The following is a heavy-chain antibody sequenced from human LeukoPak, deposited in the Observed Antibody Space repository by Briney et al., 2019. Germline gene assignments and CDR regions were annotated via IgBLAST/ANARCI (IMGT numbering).Heavy chain of an antibody. J-gene: IGHJ4*02. CDR3: ARLGGAAAGFPFDY. Sequence: TASETLSLTCAVYGGSFSSYYWGWIRQPPGKGLEWIGSIYYSGSTYYNPSLKSRVTISVDTSKNQFSLKLSSVTAADTAVYYCARLGGAAAGFPFDYWGQGTLVTVSS. V-gene: IGHV4-39*01. CDR1: GGSFSSYY. CDR2: IYYSGST. D-gene: IGHD6-13*01.